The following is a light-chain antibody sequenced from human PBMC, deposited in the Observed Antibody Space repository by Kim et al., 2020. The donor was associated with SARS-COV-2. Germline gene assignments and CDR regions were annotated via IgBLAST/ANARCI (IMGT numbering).Light chain of an antibody. CDR3: NSRDSNDNVV. J-gene: IGLJ2*01. CDR1: SLRIYY. V-gene: IGLV3-19*01. CDR2: GKN. Sequence: VALGQKVRITCQGDSLRIYYATWYQQKPGQAPILVIYGKNNRPSGIPDRFSGSSSGNTASLTITGTQAGDEADYYCNSRDSNDNVVFGGGTQLTVL.